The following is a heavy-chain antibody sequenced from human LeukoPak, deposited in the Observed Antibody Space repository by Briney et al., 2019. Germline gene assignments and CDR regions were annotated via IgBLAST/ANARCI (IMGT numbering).Heavy chain of an antibody. J-gene: IGHJ5*01. Sequence: ASVKVSCKASGYTFTGYYMHWVRQAPGQGLGWMGWINPNSGSTKYAQKFQGRVTMTRDTSISTAYMELSRLRSDDSAVFYCARQADNNWFDSWGQGTLVTVSS. V-gene: IGHV1-2*02. D-gene: IGHD2-15*01. CDR1: GYTFTGYY. CDR2: INPNSGST. CDR3: ARQADNNWFDS.